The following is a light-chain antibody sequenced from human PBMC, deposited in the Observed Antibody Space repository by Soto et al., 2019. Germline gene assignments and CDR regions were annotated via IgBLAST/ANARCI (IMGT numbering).Light chain of an antibody. V-gene: IGKV3-20*01. CDR2: GAS. CDR3: QQYGSSRVA. Sequence: EIVFTQSPGTLSLSPGERATLSCRASQSVSSSYLAWYQQKPGQAPRLLIYGASSRATGIPDRFSGSGSGTDFTLTISRLEPEDFAVYYCQQYGSSRVAFGQGTKVDIK. J-gene: IGKJ1*01. CDR1: QSVSSSY.